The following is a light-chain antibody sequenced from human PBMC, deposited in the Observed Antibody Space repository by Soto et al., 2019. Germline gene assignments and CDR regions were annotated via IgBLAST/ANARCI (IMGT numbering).Light chain of an antibody. CDR1: ERVTSF. V-gene: IGKV3-11*01. Sequence: EIVLTQSPATLSLSPGERATLSCRASERVTSFLAWYQQKPGQAPRLLIYDASNRATGIPARFSGSGSRTDFTLTISSLEPEDFAVYYCQQRSNWPRTFGQGTKVESK. J-gene: IGKJ1*01. CDR2: DAS. CDR3: QQRSNWPRT.